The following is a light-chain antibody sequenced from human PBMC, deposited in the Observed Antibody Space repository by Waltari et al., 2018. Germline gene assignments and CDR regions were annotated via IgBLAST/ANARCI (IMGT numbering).Light chain of an antibody. V-gene: IGKV3-11*01. CDR1: TSVSNN. CDR3: QQRTSWPPRLS. CDR2: VVS. J-gene: IGKJ4*01. Sequence: EIVLTQSPATLSLSPGERATLSRRASTSVSNNLAWYQQKPGQAPRLFIYVVSSRATGSPAAIRARGARTDFTLTIGSLEPEDSAVYYCQQRTSWPPRLSIGGGTNVGIK.